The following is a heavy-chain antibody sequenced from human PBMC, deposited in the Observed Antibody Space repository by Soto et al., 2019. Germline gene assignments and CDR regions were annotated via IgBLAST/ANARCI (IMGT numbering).Heavy chain of an antibody. Sequence: QVQLVPSGAEVKRTGASVKVSCKASGYSFQNYGINWARQPPGQGLEWMGWISGYNADTNDAQKLQGRVTLASDTSTDTVYMELRSPRSDDTAVYYCARTRGGPSAPGSGMDVWGKGTTVTVSS. D-gene: IGHD3-10*01. CDR1: GYSFQNYG. V-gene: IGHV1-18*01. J-gene: IGHJ6*04. CDR2: ISGYNADT. CDR3: ARTRGGPSAPGSGMDV.